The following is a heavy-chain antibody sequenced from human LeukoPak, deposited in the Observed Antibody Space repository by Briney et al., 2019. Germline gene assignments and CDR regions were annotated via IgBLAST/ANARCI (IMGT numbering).Heavy chain of an antibody. CDR1: GFTFSSYW. Sequence: RPGGSLRLSCAASGFTFSSYWMSWVRQAPGKGLEWVANIKQDGSEKYYVDSVKGRFTISRDNAKNTLYLQMSGLRVEDTAVYHCASDSPYYGMDVWGQGTTVTVSS. V-gene: IGHV3-7*01. J-gene: IGHJ6*02. CDR3: ASDSPYYGMDV. CDR2: IKQDGSEK.